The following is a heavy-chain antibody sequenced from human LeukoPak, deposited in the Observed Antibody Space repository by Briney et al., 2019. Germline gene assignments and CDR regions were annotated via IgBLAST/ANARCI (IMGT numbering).Heavy chain of an antibody. CDR2: ISSSGSTI. CDR1: GFTFSDYC. Sequence: PGGSLRLSCAASGFTFSDYCMSWIRQAPGKGLEWVSYISSSGSTIYYADSVKGRFTISRDNAKNSLYLQMNSLRAEDTAVYYCARDGGFDFWSGYYYYGMDVWGQGTTVTVSS. J-gene: IGHJ6*02. CDR3: ARDGGFDFWSGYYYYGMDV. D-gene: IGHD3-3*01. V-gene: IGHV3-11*01.